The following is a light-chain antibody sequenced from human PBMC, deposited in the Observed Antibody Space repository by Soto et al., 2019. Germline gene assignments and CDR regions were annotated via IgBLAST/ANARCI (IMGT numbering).Light chain of an antibody. CDR1: QSVSRT. V-gene: IGKV3-15*01. J-gene: IGKJ1*01. CDR3: QQYNNWPRVT. Sequence: EIVMTQSPGTLSVSPGERATLSCRASQSVSRTLAWYQQKPGQAPRLLMYGASIRATGVPARFSGSGSGTEFTLTISSLQSEDFAVYYCQQYNNWPRVTCGQGTKVEIK. CDR2: GAS.